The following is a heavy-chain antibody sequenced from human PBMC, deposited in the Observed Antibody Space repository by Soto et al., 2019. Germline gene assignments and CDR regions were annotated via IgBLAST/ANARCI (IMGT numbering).Heavy chain of an antibody. V-gene: IGHV1-18*01. CDR1: GYSFVNYG. CDR3: VMVDNYVTPTPQDV. D-gene: IGHD3-16*01. CDR2: ISPYTGNT. Sequence: QVQLVQSGDEVKKPGASGKVSCKASGYSFVNYGIAWVRQAPGHGLEWMGWISPYTGNTHSATKVQGRLTMTTDTSTSTAYMDLGSLTSDDTAVYYCVMVDNYVTPTPQDVWGQGTTVTVSS. J-gene: IGHJ6*02.